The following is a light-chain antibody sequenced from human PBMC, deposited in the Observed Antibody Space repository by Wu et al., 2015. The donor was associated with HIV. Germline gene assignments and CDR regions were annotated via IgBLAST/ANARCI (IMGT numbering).Light chain of an antibody. CDR3: QQRSNWPVGWT. CDR2: DAS. J-gene: IGKJ1*01. V-gene: IGKV3-11*01. Sequence: EIALTQSPATLSLSPGERATLSCRASQSVGKYLAWYQQKPGQTPRLLIYDASNRATGIPARFSGSGSGTDFTLTISSLEPEDFAVYYCQQRSNWPVGWTFGQGTKVEIK. CDR1: QSVGKY.